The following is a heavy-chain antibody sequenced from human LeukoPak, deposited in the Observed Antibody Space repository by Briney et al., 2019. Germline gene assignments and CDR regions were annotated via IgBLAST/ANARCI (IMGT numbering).Heavy chain of an antibody. Sequence: GWSLPLSCAASGFTFSRYWMTWVRQSPGKGLEWEANINQDGSEKYYGDSVTGRFTISRDNAENSLFLQMNSLRADDTGVYYCARAREAPANVFPDHWGQGVVVTVSS. J-gene: IGHJ4*02. CDR2: INQDGSEK. CDR3: ARAREAPANVFPDH. V-gene: IGHV3-7*01. D-gene: IGHD2-15*01. CDR1: GFTFSRYW.